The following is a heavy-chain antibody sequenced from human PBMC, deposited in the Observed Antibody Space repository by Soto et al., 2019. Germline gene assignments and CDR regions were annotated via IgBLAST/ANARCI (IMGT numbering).Heavy chain of an antibody. CDR3: ARARITMVRGVIDYWFDP. D-gene: IGHD3-10*01. J-gene: IGHJ5*02. Sequence: ETLSLTCTVSGGSISSYYWSWIRQPPGKGLEWIGYIYYSGSTNYNPSLKSRVTISVDTSKNQFSLKLSSVTAADTAVYYCARARITMVRGVIDYWFDPWGQGTLVTVSS. CDR1: GGSISSYY. CDR2: IYYSGST. V-gene: IGHV4-59*01.